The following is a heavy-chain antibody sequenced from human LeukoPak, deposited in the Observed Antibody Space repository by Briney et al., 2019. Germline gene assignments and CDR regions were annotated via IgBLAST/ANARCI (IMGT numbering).Heavy chain of an antibody. CDR1: GGSMSSYY. V-gene: IGHV4-4*07. D-gene: IGHD2/OR15-2a*01. CDR3: ARSRPSSMYNYYYMDV. CDR2: IYTSGST. Sequence: SETLSLTCSVSGGSMSSYYWSWIRQPAGKGLEWIGRIYTSGSTNYNPSLKSRVTISVDTSKNQFSLKLSSVTAADTAVYYCARSRPSSMYNYYYMDVWGKGTTVTISS. J-gene: IGHJ6*03.